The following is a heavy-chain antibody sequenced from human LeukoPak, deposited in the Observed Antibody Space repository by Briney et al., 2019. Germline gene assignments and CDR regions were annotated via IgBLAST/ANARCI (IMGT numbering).Heavy chain of an antibody. J-gene: IGHJ4*02. CDR2: IHHSGST. V-gene: IGHV4-34*01. Sequence: SETPSLTCAVYGGSFSGYYWSWIRHPPGKGLEWIGEIHHSGSTNYNPSQKSRVTISVDTSKSQFSLKLSSVTAADTAVYYCARWWYSYGETPLEDYWGQGTLVTVSS. CDR3: ARWWYSYGETPLEDY. CDR1: GGSFSGYY. D-gene: IGHD5-18*01.